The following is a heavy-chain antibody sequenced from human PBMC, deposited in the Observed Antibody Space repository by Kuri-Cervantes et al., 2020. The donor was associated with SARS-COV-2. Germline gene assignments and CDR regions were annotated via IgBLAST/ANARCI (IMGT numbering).Heavy chain of an antibody. CDR3: ARDVFPAYYYDSSGPTPGMW. CDR2: ISAYNGNT. Sequence: ASVKVSCKASGYTFTSYGISWVRQAPGQGLEWMGWISAYNGNTNYAQKLQGRVTMTTDTSTSTAYMELRSLRSDDTAVYYCARDVFPAYYYDSSGPTPGMWWGQGTLVTSPQ. CDR1: GYTFTSYG. V-gene: IGHV1-18*01. D-gene: IGHD3-22*01. J-gene: IGHJ4*02.